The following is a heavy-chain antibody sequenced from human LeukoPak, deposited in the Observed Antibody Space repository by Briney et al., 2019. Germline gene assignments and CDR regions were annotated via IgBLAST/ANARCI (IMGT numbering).Heavy chain of an antibody. CDR2: ISYDGSNK. Sequence: GGSLRLSCAASRFTFSNYAMHWVRRAPGKGLEGVAVISYDGSNKYYADSVKGRFTISRDNSRNTVYMEMNSLRAEDTAVYYCARSYTNYYDSSGYYYNYGMDVWGQGTTVTVSS. V-gene: IGHV3-30-3*01. CDR1: RFTFSNYA. CDR3: ARSYTNYYDSSGYYYNYGMDV. D-gene: IGHD3-22*01. J-gene: IGHJ6*02.